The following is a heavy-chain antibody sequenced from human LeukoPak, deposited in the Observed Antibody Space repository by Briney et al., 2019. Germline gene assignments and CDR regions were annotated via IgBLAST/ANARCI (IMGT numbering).Heavy chain of an antibody. D-gene: IGHD2-2*01. J-gene: IGHJ4*02. CDR3: ASLGYCSSTSCSPLDY. CDR2: MNPNSGNT. Sequence: GASVKVSCKASGYTFTSYDINWVRQATGQGLEWMGWMNPNSGNTGYAQKFQGRVTMTRNTSISTAYMELSSLRSEDTAVYYCASLGYCSSTSCSPLDYWGQGTLVTVSS. CDR1: GYTFTSYD. V-gene: IGHV1-8*01.